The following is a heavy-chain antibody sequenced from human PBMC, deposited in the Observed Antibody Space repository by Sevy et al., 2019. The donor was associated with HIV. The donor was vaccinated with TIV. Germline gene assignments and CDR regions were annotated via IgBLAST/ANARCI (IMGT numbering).Heavy chain of an antibody. CDR2: IYPGDSDT. J-gene: IGHJ5*02. D-gene: IGHD2-15*01. V-gene: IGHV5-51*01. CDR3: ARQGDCSGGSCYSNNWFDP. Sequence: GESLKISCKGSGYSFTSYWIGWVRQMPGKGLEWMGIIYPGDSDTRYSPSFQGQVTISAEKSISTAYLQWSSLKASDTAMYYCARQGDCSGGSCYSNNWFDPWGQGTLVTVSS. CDR1: GYSFTSYW.